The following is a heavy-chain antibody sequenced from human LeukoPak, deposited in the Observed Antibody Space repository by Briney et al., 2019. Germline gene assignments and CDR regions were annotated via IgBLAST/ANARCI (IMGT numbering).Heavy chain of an antibody. D-gene: IGHD7-27*01. Sequence: GASVKVSCKVSGYTLTELSIHWVRQAPGKGLEWMGGFDPEDGKTIYAQKFQGRVTMTEDTSTDTAYMELSSLRSDDTAVYYCAKFDQDWGTFDSWGQGTVVTVSS. J-gene: IGHJ4*02. CDR1: GYTLTELS. CDR3: AKFDQDWGTFDS. V-gene: IGHV1-24*01. CDR2: FDPEDGKT.